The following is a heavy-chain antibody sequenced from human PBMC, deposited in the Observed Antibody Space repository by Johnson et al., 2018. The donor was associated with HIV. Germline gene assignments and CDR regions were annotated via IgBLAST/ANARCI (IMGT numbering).Heavy chain of an antibody. CDR3: ARAYSYGAFDI. CDR1: GFTVSTNY. CDR2: IYSGDTT. Sequence: MLLVESGGGLVQPGRSLRLSCASGFTVSTNYMSWVRQAPGKGLEWVSVIYSGDTTYYADSVKGRFTISRDNSKNTLYLQMNSLRAEDTAVYYCARAYSYGAFDIWGLGTKVTVSS. D-gene: IGHD5-18*01. V-gene: IGHV3-66*01. J-gene: IGHJ3*02.